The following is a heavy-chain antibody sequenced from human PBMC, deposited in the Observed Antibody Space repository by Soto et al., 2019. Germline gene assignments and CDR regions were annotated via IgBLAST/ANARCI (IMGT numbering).Heavy chain of an antibody. D-gene: IGHD6-19*01. CDR2: IIPIFGTA. J-gene: IGHJ6*02. CDR3: ARAEDVAVAGRYYYGMDV. CDR1: GGTFSSYA. V-gene: IGHV1-69*01. Sequence: QVQLVQSGAEVKKPGSSVKVSCKASGGTFSSYAISWVRQAPGQGLEWMGGIIPIFGTANYAQKFLGRVTITADESTSTAYRELGSLRSEDTAVYYCARAEDVAVAGRYYYGMDVWGQGTTVTVSS.